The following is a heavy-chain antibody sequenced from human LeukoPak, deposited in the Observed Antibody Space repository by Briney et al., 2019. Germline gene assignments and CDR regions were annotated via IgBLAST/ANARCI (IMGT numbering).Heavy chain of an antibody. J-gene: IGHJ4*02. Sequence: ASVKVSCKASGYTFTSYAMNWVRQAPGQGLEWMGWINTNTGNPTYAQGFTGRFVFSLDTSVSTAYLQISSLKAEDTAVYYCAREDGGMIVVAGETPNYYFDYWGQGTLVTLSS. CDR2: INTNTGNP. V-gene: IGHV7-4-1*02. CDR1: GYTFTSYA. CDR3: AREDGGMIVVAGETPNYYFDY. D-gene: IGHD3-22*01.